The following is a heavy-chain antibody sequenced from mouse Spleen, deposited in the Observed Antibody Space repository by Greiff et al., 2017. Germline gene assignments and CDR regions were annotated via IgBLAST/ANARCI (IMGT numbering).Heavy chain of an antibody. CDR3: ATSHYWGFPY. CDR1: GYAFTGDY. Sequence: VQLQQSGPELVKPGASVKISCKASGYAFTGDYMNWVKQSPEKSLEWIGEINPNTGDTTYNQNFKAKATLTVDKSSSTAYMQLKSLTSEDSAVYYCATSHYWGFPYWGQGTLVTVSA. D-gene: IGHD4-1*01. J-gene: IGHJ3*01. CDR2: INPNTGDT. V-gene: IGHV1-42*01.